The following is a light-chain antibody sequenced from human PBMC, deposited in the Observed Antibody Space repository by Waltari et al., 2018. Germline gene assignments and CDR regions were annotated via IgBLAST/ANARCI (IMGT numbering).Light chain of an antibody. Sequence: QSALTPPASVSGSPGQSITISCTGTSSDVGDYNYVSWYQQYPGKAPKLVIYDVSTRPSGASDRFSGSKSGNTASLIISGLQAEDEADYYCSSYTASRHYVFGTGTKVTVL. CDR2: DVS. CDR3: SSYTASRHYV. V-gene: IGLV2-14*03. CDR1: SSDVGDYNY. J-gene: IGLJ1*01.